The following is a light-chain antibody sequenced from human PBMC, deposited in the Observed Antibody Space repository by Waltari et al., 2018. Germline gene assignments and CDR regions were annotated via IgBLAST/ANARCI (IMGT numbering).Light chain of an antibody. J-gene: IGKJ1*01. Sequence: EVVLTQSPGTLSLSPGEGATLSCRASQSVGKYLAWYQQRPGQAPRLLIYHASIRATGIPDMFSGSGSATDFSLTISRLEPEDFAVYYCQKYRSLPATFGQGTKVEI. CDR2: HAS. CDR3: QKYRSLPAT. CDR1: QSVGKY. V-gene: IGKV3-20*01.